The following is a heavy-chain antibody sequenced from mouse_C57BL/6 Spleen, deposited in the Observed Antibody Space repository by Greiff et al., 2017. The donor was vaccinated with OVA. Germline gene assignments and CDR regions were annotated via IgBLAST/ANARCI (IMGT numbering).Heavy chain of an antibody. J-gene: IGHJ4*01. Sequence: EVQLKESGPGMVKPSQSLSLTCTVTGYSITSGYDWHWIRHFPGNKLEWMGYISYSGSTNYNPSLKSRISITHDTSKNHFFLKLNSVTTEDTATYYCSYGSSYDYAMDYWGQGTSVTVSS. V-gene: IGHV3-1*01. D-gene: IGHD1-1*01. CDR3: SYGSSYDYAMDY. CDR2: ISYSGST. CDR1: GYSITSGYD.